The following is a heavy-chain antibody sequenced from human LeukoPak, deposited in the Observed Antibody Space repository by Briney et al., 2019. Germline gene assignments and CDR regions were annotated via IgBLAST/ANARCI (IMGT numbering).Heavy chain of an antibody. J-gene: IGHJ4*02. D-gene: IGHD3-10*01. CDR3: VKDLRGGGYYASFDY. CDR2: INTNGDDT. V-gene: IGHV3-64D*09. Sequence: PGGSLRLSCSASGXTFSTYAMHWVRQAPGKGQEHVSTINTNGDDTYYADSVKGRFTISRDNSKRTLYLQMSSLRAEDTAVYYCVKDLRGGGYYASFDYWGQGTLVTVSS. CDR1: GXTFSTYA.